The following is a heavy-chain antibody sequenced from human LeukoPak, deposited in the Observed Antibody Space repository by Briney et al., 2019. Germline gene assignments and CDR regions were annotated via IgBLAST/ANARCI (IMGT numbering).Heavy chain of an antibody. CDR2: ISSSSSYV. Sequence: GGSLRLSCAASGFTFSSYSMNWVRQAPGKGLEWVSSISSSSSYVYYADSVKGRFTISRDNAKNSLYLQMNSLRAEDTAVYYCARDSCSGGSCYLYYFDYWGQGTLVTVSS. CDR1: GFTFSSYS. J-gene: IGHJ4*02. V-gene: IGHV3-21*01. D-gene: IGHD2-15*01. CDR3: ARDSCSGGSCYLYYFDY.